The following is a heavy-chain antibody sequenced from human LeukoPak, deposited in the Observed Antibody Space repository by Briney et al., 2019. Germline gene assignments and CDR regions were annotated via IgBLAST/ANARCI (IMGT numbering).Heavy chain of an antibody. CDR3: ARAPKYQLLQSFYYYMDV. CDR2: IDYSGST. D-gene: IGHD2-2*01. J-gene: IGHJ6*03. V-gene: IGHV4-31*03. Sequence: SETLSLTCTVSGGTISSGGYYWSWIGQRPGKGLEWIGNIDYSGSTYYNPSLKSRVTISVDTSKNQFFLKLSSVTAADTAVYYCARAPKYQLLQSFYYYMDVWGKGTTVTVSS. CDR1: GGTISSGGYY.